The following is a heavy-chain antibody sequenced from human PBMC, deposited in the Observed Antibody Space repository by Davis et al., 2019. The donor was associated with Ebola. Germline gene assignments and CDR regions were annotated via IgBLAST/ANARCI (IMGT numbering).Heavy chain of an antibody. V-gene: IGHV3-74*01. CDR1: EFTFSDYW. D-gene: IGHD4-11*01. J-gene: IGHJ4*02. CDR3: ARGGTTVTTPLDY. CDR2: ISGDGSIT. Sequence: PGGSLRLSCAASEFTFSDYWMHWVRQAPGKGLVWVSRISGDGSITNYADSGKGRFTISRDNAKNTLYLQMNSLRAEDTAVYYCARGGTTVTTPLDYWGQGTQVTVSS.